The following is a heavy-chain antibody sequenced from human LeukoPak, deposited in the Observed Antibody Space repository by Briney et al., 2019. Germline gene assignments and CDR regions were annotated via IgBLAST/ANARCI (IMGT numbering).Heavy chain of an antibody. J-gene: IGHJ4*02. CDR1: GFTVSSNY. Sequence: GGSLRLSCAASGFTVSSNYMSWVRQAPGKGLKWVSVIYSGGSTYYADSVKGRFTISRDNSKNTLYLQMNSLRAEDTAVYYCAREQDCSGGSCYFDYWGQGTLVTVSS. CDR2: IYSGGST. V-gene: IGHV3-53*01. D-gene: IGHD2-15*01. CDR3: AREQDCSGGSCYFDY.